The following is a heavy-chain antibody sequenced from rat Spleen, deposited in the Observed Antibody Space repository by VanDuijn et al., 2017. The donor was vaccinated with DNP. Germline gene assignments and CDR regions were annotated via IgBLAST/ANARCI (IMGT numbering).Heavy chain of an antibody. J-gene: IGHJ3*01. CDR2: ISTGGGNT. CDR3: ARPLYYDGTRFAY. D-gene: IGHD1-12*02. Sequence: EVQLVESGGGLVQPGRSLKLSCAASGFTFSDYYMAWVRQAPKKGLEWVAAISTGGGNTYYRDSVKGRFTISRDNAKSTLYLQMDSLRSEDTATYYCARPLYYDGTRFAYWGQGTLVTVSS. CDR1: GFTFSDYY. V-gene: IGHV5-25*01.